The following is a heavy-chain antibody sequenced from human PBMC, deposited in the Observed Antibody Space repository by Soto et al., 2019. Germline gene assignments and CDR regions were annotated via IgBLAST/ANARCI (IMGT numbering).Heavy chain of an antibody. CDR1: GFTFSSYG. CDR3: AKARGGYAYYYYGMDV. Sequence: GGSLRFSCAASGFTFSSYGMHWVRQAPGKGLEWVAVISYDGSNKYYADSVKGRFTISRDNSKNTLYLQMNSLRAEDTAVYYCAKARGGYAYYYYGMDVWGQGTTVTVSS. D-gene: IGHD5-12*01. V-gene: IGHV3-30*18. J-gene: IGHJ6*02. CDR2: ISYDGSNK.